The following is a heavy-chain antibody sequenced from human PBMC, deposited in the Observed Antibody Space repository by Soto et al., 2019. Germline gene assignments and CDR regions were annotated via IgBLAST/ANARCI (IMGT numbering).Heavy chain of an antibody. V-gene: IGHV4-39*01. J-gene: IGHJ5*02. CDR2: IYYSGST. CDR1: GDSINGSTYY. Sequence: SETLSLTCDVSGDSINGSTYYWGWIRQPPGKDLQWIASIYYSGSTYYNPSLKSRITISVDTSKNHFSLRLSSVTAADTAVYFCARHSPPYGSQGSWFDPWGQGTLVTRLL. CDR3: ARHSPPYGSQGSWFDP. D-gene: IGHD3-10*01.